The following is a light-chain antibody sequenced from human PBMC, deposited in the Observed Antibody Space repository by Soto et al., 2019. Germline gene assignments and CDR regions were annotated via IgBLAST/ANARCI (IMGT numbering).Light chain of an antibody. Sequence: QSVLTQPASVSGSPGQSITISCTGTSSDVGSYNLVSWYQQYPNKAPKLMIYEGSKRPSGVSTRFSASKSGNTASLTISGLQAEDEADYYCCSYAGSSTFVVFGGGTKLTVL. CDR3: CSYAGSSTFVV. J-gene: IGLJ2*01. V-gene: IGLV2-23*03. CDR1: SSDVGSYNL. CDR2: EGS.